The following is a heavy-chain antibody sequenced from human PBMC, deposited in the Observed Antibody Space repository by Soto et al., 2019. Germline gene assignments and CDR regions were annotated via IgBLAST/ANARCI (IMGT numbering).Heavy chain of an antibody. CDR1: GYNFPRHW. CDR2: IYAGDSDT. D-gene: IGHD4-17*01. CDR3: ARSDGDYVFDH. Sequence: EVQLVQSGPEVKTPGESLNISCKGSGYNFPRHWVAWVRQMPGKGLEWMGVIYAGDSDTRFSPSFQGQVTMSVDKSTSTAYLQWSSLKASDTAMYYCARSDGDYVFDHWGQGTLVIVSS. J-gene: IGHJ4*02. V-gene: IGHV5-51*01.